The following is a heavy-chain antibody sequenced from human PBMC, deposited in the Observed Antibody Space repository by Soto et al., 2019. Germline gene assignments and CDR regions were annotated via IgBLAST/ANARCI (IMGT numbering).Heavy chain of an antibody. CDR2: IYYSGST. J-gene: IGHJ5*02. V-gene: IGHV4-39*01. CDR1: GGSISSSSYY. Sequence: SETLSLTCTVSGGSISSSSYYWGWIRQPPGKGLEWIGSIYYSGSTYYNPSLKSRVTISVDTSKNQFSLKLSSVTAADTAVYYCARASLPAANRFDPWGQGTLVTVSS. D-gene: IGHD2-2*01. CDR3: ARASLPAANRFDP.